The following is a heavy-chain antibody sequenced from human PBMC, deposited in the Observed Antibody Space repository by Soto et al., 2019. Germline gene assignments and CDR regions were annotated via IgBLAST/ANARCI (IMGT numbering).Heavy chain of an antibody. CDR2: ISSSSSYI. V-gene: IGHV3-21*01. J-gene: IGHJ3*02. D-gene: IGHD2-8*01. CDR1: GFTFSSYS. Sequence: EVQLVESGGGLVKPGGSLRLSCAASGFTFSSYSMNWVRQAPGKGLEWVSSISSSSSYIYYADSVKGRFTISRDNAKNSLYLQINSLRAEDTAVYYCARDRGYCTNGVCYIDAFDIWGQGTMVTVSS. CDR3: ARDRGYCTNGVCYIDAFDI.